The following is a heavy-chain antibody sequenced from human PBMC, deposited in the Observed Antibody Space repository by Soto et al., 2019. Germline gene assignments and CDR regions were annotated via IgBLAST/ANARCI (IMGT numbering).Heavy chain of an antibody. CDR1: GFTFSSYS. V-gene: IGHV3-21*01. D-gene: IGHD1-1*01. J-gene: IGHJ6*02. CDR2: ISSSSSYI. Sequence: PVGSLRLSCAASGFTFSSYSMNWVRQAPGKGLEWVSSISSSSSYIYYADSVKGRFTISRDNAKNSLYLQMNSLRAEDTAVYYCASQERTTDYYYYYGMDVWGQGTTVTVSS. CDR3: ASQERTTDYYYYYGMDV.